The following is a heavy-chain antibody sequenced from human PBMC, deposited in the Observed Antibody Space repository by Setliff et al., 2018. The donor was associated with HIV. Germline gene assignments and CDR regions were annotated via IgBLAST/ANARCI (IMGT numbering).Heavy chain of an antibody. V-gene: IGHV1-69*05. D-gene: IGHD3-22*01. J-gene: IGHJ3*01. CDR1: GDTLSIHP. CDR2: IIPAFGTA. Sequence: ASVKVSCKASGDTLSIHPISWVRQAPGRGLDWMGGIIPAFGTANYAQKFQGRVTITTDESTTTVFMELTGLRSEDTAVYYCARDNYYDSSGPGLFNWGQGTMVTVSS. CDR3: ARDNYYDSSGPGLFN.